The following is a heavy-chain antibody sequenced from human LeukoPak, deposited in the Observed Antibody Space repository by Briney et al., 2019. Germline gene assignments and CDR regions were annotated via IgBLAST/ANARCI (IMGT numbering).Heavy chain of an antibody. CDR3: ARDQNYWYYYGMDV. V-gene: IGHV1-2*02. CDR1: GYTFTGYY. CDR2: INPNSGGT. D-gene: IGHD1-7*01. J-gene: IGHJ6*02. Sequence: ASVKVSCKASGYTFTGYYMHWVRQAPGQGLEWMGWINPNSGGTNYAQKFQGRVAMTRDTSISTAYMELSRLRSEDTAVYYCARDQNYWYYYGMDVWGQGTTVTVSS.